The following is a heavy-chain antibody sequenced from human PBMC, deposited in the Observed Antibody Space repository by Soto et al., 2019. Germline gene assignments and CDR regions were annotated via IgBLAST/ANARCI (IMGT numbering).Heavy chain of an antibody. CDR1: GYTFTGCC. D-gene: IGHD2-2*01. J-gene: IGHJ5*01. V-gene: IGHV1-2*02. CDR3: VKFPFQYEGGYIWFDT. CDR2: INLDSGAT. Sequence: QVQLVQSGPEVKKPGASVRVSCKASGYTFTGCCIHWVRQAPGQGLGWMGWINLDSGATNYAQKFQGRVTTTRDTSVTTAYMNLSRLTSDDTAVYYCVKFPFQYEGGYIWFDTWGHGTLVTVSS.